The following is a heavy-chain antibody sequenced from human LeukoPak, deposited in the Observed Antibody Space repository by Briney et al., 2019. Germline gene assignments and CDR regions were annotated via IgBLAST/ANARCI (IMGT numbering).Heavy chain of an antibody. Sequence: ASVKVSCKASGYTFTGYYMHWVRQAPGQGLEWMGWTNPNSGGTNYGQKFQGRVTMTRDTSISTAYMELSRLRSGDTAVYYCARVGATHYYFDYWGQGTLVTVSS. CDR2: TNPNSGGT. CDR3: ARVGATHYYFDY. D-gene: IGHD5-12*01. CDR1: GYTFTGYY. J-gene: IGHJ4*02. V-gene: IGHV1-2*02.